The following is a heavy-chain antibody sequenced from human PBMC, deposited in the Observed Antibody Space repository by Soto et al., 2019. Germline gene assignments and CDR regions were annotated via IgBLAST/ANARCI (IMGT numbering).Heavy chain of an antibody. J-gene: IGHJ4*02. CDR2: ITPFSGDV. CDR3: ASGGPGSGHFTWELPDH. D-gene: IGHD1-26*01. Sequence: QMQLVQSGAEVKKTGSSVTVSCKALGNTFTYRYLHWVRQAPGQALEWMGWITPFSGDVHYAQKFQERVTITRDRSINTAYMQMSSLRSEATAMYFCASGGPGSGHFTWELPDHWGQGTLVTVAS. CDR1: GNTFTYRY. V-gene: IGHV1-45*02.